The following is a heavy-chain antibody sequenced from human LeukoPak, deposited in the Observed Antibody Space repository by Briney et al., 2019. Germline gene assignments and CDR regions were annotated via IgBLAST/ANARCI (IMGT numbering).Heavy chain of an antibody. CDR1: GGSYSGYY. D-gene: IGHD3-10*01. J-gene: IGHJ3*02. CDR3: ARGVLSVYYFDI. Sequence: SETLSLTCAVSGGSYSGYYWAWIRQSPGKGLEWIGEVHYSGATSYSPSVKRRATIFADTTNNRFSLRLTSVTAADTAVYYFARGVLSVYYFDIWGQGSVVTVSS. V-gene: IGHV4-34*01. CDR2: VHYSGAT.